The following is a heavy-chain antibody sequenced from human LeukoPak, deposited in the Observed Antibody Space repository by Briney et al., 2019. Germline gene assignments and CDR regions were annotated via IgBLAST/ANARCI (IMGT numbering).Heavy chain of an antibody. CDR2: ISTNDGAT. CDR3: ARDTNYEIDD. Sequence: GASVKVSCKASGYPFSNYSVAWVRQAPGQGPEWMGWISTNDGATQSSPKFQERVALTRDTSTNTVHMELWTLRSDHTAVYHCARDTNYEIDDWGQGTLVIASS. V-gene: IGHV1-18*01. CDR1: GYPFSNYS. J-gene: IGHJ4*02. D-gene: IGHD4/OR15-4a*01.